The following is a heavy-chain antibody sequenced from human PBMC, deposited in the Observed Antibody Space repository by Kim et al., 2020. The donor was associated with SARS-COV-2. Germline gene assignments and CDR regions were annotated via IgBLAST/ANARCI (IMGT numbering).Heavy chain of an antibody. Sequence: SVKVSCKASGGTFSSYAISWVRQAPGQGLEWMGGIIPIFGTANYAQKFQGRVTITADESTSTAYMELSSLRSEDTAVYYCARDMSNYYYYYGMDVWGQGTTVTVSS. CDR2: IIPIFGTA. J-gene: IGHJ6*02. CDR1: GGTFSSYA. D-gene: IGHD3-16*01. V-gene: IGHV1-69*13. CDR3: ARDMSNYYYYYGMDV.